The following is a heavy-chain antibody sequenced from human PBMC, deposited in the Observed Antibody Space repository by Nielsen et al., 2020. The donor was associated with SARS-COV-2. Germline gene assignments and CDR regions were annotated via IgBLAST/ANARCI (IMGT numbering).Heavy chain of an antibody. D-gene: IGHD3-3*01. V-gene: IGHV4-31*03. CDR2: IYYSGST. CDR1: GGSISSGGYY. Sequence: LRLSCTVSGGSISSGGYYWSWIRQHPGKGLEWIGYIYYSGSTYYNPSLKSRVTISVDTSKNQFSLKLSSVTAADTAMYYCARETYYDFWSGQWDWFDPWGQGTLVTVSS. J-gene: IGHJ5*02. CDR3: ARETYYDFWSGQWDWFDP.